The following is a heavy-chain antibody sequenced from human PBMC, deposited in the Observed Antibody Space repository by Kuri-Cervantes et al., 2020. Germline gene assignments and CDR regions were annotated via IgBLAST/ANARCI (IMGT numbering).Heavy chain of an antibody. CDR2: IRYDGNNK. CDR3: AKGWGSASLDY. D-gene: IGHD6-25*01. J-gene: IGHJ4*02. V-gene: IGHV3-30*02. Sequence: GESLKISCAASGFTFSSYGMHWVRQAPGKGLEWVAFIRYDGNNKYYADSVKGRFTISRDNSKNTLYLQMNSLRAEDTAVYYCAKGWGSASLDYWGQGTLVAVSS. CDR1: GFTFSSYG.